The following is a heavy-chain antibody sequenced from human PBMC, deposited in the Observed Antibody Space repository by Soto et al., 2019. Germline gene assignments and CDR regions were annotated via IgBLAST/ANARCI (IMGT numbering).Heavy chain of an antibody. D-gene: IGHD1-1*01. CDR3: ARVSGLGQAAFDI. CDR2: ISYKGDTT. J-gene: IGHJ3*02. CDR1: GFTLSDYS. V-gene: IGHV3-64*01. Sequence: PGGSLRLSYAASGFTLSDYSMHWVRQAAGKGLEYVSAISYKGDTTYYANSVKGRFTISRDNSKNTLYLQMGSLRAEDMAVYYCARVSGLGQAAFDIWGQGTMVTVSS.